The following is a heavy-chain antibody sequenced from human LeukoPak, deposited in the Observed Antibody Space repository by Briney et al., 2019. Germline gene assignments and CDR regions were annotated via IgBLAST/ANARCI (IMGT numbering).Heavy chain of an antibody. Sequence: PGGSLRLSCAASGFTFNTYTMNWVRQAPGNGLVWVSRINIDGSSRSYADSVKGRFTISRDNAKKTLYLQMNSLRAEDTAVYYCAGTPKDYYFDYWGQGTLVTVSS. CDR2: INIDGSSR. CDR3: AGTPKDYYFDY. CDR1: GFTFNTYT. J-gene: IGHJ4*02. D-gene: IGHD1-26*01. V-gene: IGHV3-74*01.